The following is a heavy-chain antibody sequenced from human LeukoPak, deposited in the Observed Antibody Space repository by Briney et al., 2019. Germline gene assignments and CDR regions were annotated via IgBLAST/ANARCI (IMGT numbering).Heavy chain of an antibody. D-gene: IGHD3-10*01. Sequence: GGSLRLSCTASGFTFSTYWMSWVRQAPGKGLEWVGNIKKDGSEIYYVDSVKGRFTISRDNAKNSLYLQMNSLRAEDTAVYYCAIYRVGPTGMGVDPFDYWAQEPLVTVSS. J-gene: IGHJ4*02. V-gene: IGHV3-7*01. CDR2: IKKDGSEI. CDR3: AIYRVGPTGMGVDPFDY. CDR1: GFTFSTYW.